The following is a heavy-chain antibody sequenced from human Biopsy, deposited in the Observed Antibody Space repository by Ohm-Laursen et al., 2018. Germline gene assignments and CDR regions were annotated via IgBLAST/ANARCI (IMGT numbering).Heavy chain of an antibody. CDR1: GFTFTDHY. J-gene: IGHJ4*02. Sequence: SLRLSCSASGFTFTDHYMDWVRQPPGGGLEWVGRARNKANSYIIEYAASLRGRFTISRDDSKSSLYLQMNSLRTEDTAVYYCVRGANGFDYGGQGTLVTVPS. CDR2: ARNKANSYII. V-gene: IGHV3-72*01. CDR3: VRGANGFDY. D-gene: IGHD1-1*01.